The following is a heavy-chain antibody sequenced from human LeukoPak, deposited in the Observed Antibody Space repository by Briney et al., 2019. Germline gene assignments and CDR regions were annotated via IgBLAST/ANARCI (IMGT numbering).Heavy chain of an antibody. CDR3: ARDNDCSGGSCGGWFDP. V-gene: IGHV3-11*05. CDR2: ISSSSSYT. D-gene: IGHD2-15*01. J-gene: IGHJ5*02. CDR1: GFTFSDYY. Sequence: GGSLRLSCAASGFTFSDYYMSWIRQAPGKGLEWVSSISSSSSYTNYADSVKGRFTISRDNAQNSLYLQMNSLRAEDTAVYYCARDNDCSGGSCGGWFDPWGQGTLVTVSS.